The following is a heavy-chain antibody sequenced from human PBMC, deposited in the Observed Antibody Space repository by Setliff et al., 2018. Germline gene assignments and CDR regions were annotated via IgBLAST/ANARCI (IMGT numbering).Heavy chain of an antibody. Sequence: PSETLSLTCNVSGVPLSGHYWTWIRLPPGKGLEWVGYISHRGSTNYSPSLKSRATLSVDTSKNQFSLKLTSVTAADTAVYFCARGGRDSYGRGHAFDMWGQGTMVTVSS. CDR2: ISHRGST. J-gene: IGHJ3*02. CDR3: ARGGRDSYGRGHAFDM. V-gene: IGHV4-59*11. D-gene: IGHD5-18*01. CDR1: GVPLSGHY.